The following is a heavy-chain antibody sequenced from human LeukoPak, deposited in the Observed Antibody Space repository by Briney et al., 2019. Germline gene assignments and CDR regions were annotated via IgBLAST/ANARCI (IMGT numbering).Heavy chain of an antibody. Sequence: AETLSLTCTVSGGSISSSSYYWGWIRQPPGKGLEWIGSIYYSGSTYYNPSLKSRVTISVDKSKNQFSLKLSSVTAADTAVYYCARAPITMVRGVIITGDSDAFDIWGQGTMVTVSS. CDR3: ARAPITMVRGVIITGDSDAFDI. CDR2: IYYSGST. CDR1: GGSISSSSYY. D-gene: IGHD3-10*01. V-gene: IGHV4-39*07. J-gene: IGHJ3*02.